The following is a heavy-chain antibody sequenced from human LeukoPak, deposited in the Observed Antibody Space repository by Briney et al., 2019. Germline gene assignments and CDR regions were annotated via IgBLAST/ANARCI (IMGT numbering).Heavy chain of an antibody. D-gene: IGHD5-18*01. CDR3: ARALEGYSYGYRAGGYYYYMDV. V-gene: IGHV1-18*01. J-gene: IGHJ6*03. CDR2: ISAYNGNT. CDR1: GYTFTSYD. Sequence: ASVKVSCKASGYTFTSYDINWVRQAPGQGLEWMGWISAYNGNTNYAQKLQGRVTMTTDTSTSTAYMELRSLRSDDTAVYYCARALEGYSYGYRAGGYYYYMDVWGKGTTVTVSS.